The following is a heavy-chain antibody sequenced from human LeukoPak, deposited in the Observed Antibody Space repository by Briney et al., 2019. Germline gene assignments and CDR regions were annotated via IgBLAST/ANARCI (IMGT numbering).Heavy chain of an antibody. Sequence: GASVKVSCKASGYTFTSYYMHWVRRAPGQGLEWMGIINPNGGSTSYTQKFQGRVTVTRDLSTSTVYMELSSLRSEDTAVYFCARGIGDRFRLQYVIDYWGQGTLVTVSS. D-gene: IGHD2-21*02. CDR2: INPNGGST. CDR3: ARGIGDRFRLQYVIDY. J-gene: IGHJ4*02. V-gene: IGHV1-46*01. CDR1: GYTFTSYY.